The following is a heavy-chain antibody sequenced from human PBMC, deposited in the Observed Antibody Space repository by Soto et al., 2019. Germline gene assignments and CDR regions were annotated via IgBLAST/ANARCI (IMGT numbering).Heavy chain of an antibody. J-gene: IGHJ3*02. CDR3: ARSESSRHAFDI. Sequence: SLRLSCAASGFTFSSYGMHWVRQAPGKGLEWVAVIWYDGSNKYYADSVKGRFTISRDNSKNTLYLQMNSLRAEDTAVYYCARSESSRHAFDIWGQGTMVT. CDR2: IWYDGSNK. V-gene: IGHV3-33*01. CDR1: GFTFSSYG.